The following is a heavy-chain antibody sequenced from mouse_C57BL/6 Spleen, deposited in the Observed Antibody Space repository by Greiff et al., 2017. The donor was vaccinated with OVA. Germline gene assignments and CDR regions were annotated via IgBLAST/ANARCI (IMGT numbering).Heavy chain of an antibody. D-gene: IGHD1-1*01. V-gene: IGHV2-2*01. CDR2: IWSGGST. CDR3: ARITTVVAMDY. CDR1: GFSLTSYG. Sequence: QVQLQQSGPGLVQPSQSLSITCTVSGFSLTSYGVHWVRQSPGKGLEWLGVIWSGGSTDYNADFISRLSISKDNSKSQVFFKMNSLQADDTAIYYCARITTVVAMDYWGQGTTLTVSS. J-gene: IGHJ2*01.